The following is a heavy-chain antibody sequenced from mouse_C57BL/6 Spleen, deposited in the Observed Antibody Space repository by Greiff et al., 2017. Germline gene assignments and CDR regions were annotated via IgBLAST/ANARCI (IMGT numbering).Heavy chain of an antibody. Sequence: VQLQQPGAELVMPGASVKLSCKASGYTFTSYWMHWVKQRPGQGLEWIGEIDPSDSYTNYNQKFKGKSTLTVDKSSSTAYMQLSSLTSEDSAVYYCARGNSPSMDYWGQGTSVTVSS. CDR3: ARGNSPSMDY. CDR1: GYTFTSYW. CDR2: IDPSDSYT. V-gene: IGHV1-69*01. D-gene: IGHD2-1*01. J-gene: IGHJ4*01.